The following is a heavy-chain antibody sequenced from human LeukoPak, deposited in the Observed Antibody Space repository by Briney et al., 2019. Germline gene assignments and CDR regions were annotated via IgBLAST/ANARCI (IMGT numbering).Heavy chain of an antibody. D-gene: IGHD6-19*01. J-gene: IGHJ5*02. V-gene: IGHV3-48*04. Sequence: GGSLRLSCAASGFTFSSYSMNWVRQAPGKGLEWVSYISSSSSTIYYADSVKGRFTISRDNAKNSLYLQMNSLRAEDTAVYYCARGDDSSGWYFDWFDPWGQGTLVTVSS. CDR3: ARGDDSSGWYFDWFDP. CDR1: GFTFSSYS. CDR2: ISSSSSTI.